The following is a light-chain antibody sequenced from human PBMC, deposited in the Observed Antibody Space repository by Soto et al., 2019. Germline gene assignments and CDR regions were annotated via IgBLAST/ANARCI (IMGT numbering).Light chain of an antibody. CDR1: QSISSW. V-gene: IGKV1-5*01. CDR3: HQYARVWT. CDR2: DAS. Sequence: DIQMTQSPSTLSASVGDRVTITCRASQSISSWLAWYQQKPGKAPKLLIYDASSLESGVPSRFSGSGSGTEFTLTNSSLQPDDFATYYCHQYARVWTFGQGNKVEIK. J-gene: IGKJ1*01.